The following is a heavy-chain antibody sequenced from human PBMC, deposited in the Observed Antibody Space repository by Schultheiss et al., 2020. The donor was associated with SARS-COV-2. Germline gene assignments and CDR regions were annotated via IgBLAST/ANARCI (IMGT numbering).Heavy chain of an antibody. CDR2: ISSDGSTI. D-gene: IGHD3-10*01. V-gene: IGHV3-48*03. Sequence: GGSLRLSCAASGFAFSRHEMNWVRQAPGKGLEWVSYISSDGSTIYYADSVKGRFTISRDNAKNTLYLQMNSLRAEDTAVYYCASHRVRGGPMDVWGQGTTVTVSS. CDR1: GFAFSRHE. CDR3: ASHRVRGGPMDV. J-gene: IGHJ6*02.